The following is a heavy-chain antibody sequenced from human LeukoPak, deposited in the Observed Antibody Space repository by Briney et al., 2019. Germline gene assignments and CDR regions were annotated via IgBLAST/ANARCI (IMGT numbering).Heavy chain of an antibody. CDR2: INHSGST. V-gene: IGHV4-34*01. D-gene: IGHD2-2*01. J-gene: IGHJ6*02. CDR3: ARGGYCSSTSCFLLRYYYYGMDV. CDR1: GGSFSGYY. Sequence: SETLSLTCAVYGGSFSGYYWSWIRQPPGKGLEWIGEINHSGSTNYNPSLKSRVTISVDTSKNQFSLKLSSVTAADTAVYYCARGGYCSSTSCFLLRYYYYGMDVWGQGTTVTVPS.